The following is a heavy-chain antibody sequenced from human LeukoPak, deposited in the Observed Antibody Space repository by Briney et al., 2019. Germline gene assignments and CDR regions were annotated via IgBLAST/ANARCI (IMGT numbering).Heavy chain of an antibody. CDR2: ISSSSSYI. Sequence: GGSLRLSCAASGFTFSSYSMNWVRQAPGKGLEWVSSISSSSSYIYYADSVKGRFTISRDNAKNSLYLQMNSLRAEDTAVYYCARDGVATPGYYYYYMDVWGKGTTVTISS. J-gene: IGHJ6*03. D-gene: IGHD5-12*01. CDR1: GFTFSSYS. CDR3: ARDGVATPGYYYYYMDV. V-gene: IGHV3-21*01.